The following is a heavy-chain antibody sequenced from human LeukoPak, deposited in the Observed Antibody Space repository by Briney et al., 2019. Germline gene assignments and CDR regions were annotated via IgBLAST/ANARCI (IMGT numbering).Heavy chain of an antibody. CDR3: AKPVAAPTYYDILTGYFNDAFDI. Sequence: PGGSLRLSCAASGFTFSSYAMSWVRQAPGKGLEWVSAISGSGGSTYYADSVKGRFTISRGNSKNTLYLQMNSLRAEDTAVYYCAKPVAAPTYYDILTGYFNDAFDIWGQGTMVTVSS. CDR1: GFTFSSYA. D-gene: IGHD3-9*01. V-gene: IGHV3-23*01. CDR2: ISGSGGST. J-gene: IGHJ3*02.